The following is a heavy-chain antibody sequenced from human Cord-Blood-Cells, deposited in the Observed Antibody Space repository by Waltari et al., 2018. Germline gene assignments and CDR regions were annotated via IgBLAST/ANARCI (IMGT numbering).Heavy chain of an antibody. CDR3: ARRGEYCSGGSCYYFDY. J-gene: IGHJ4*02. V-gene: IGHV5-51*03. Sequence: EVQLVQSGAEVKKPGESLKISCKGSGYSFTRYWIGWVRPTPGKGLEWMGIIYPGDSDTRYSPSFQGQVTISADKSISTAYLQWSSLKASDTAMYYCARRGEYCSGGSCYYFDYWGQGTLVTVSS. CDR1: GYSFTRYW. CDR2: IYPGDSDT. D-gene: IGHD2-15*01.